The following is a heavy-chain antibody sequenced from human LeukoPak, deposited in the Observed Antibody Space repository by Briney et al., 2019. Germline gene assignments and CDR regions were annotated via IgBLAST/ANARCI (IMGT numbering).Heavy chain of an antibody. V-gene: IGHV4-61*01. J-gene: IGHJ6*03. Sequence: SETLSLTCSVSGASISSGSYYWSWIRQPPGKGLEWIGYIYYSGSTNYNPSLRSRVTISVDTSKNQFSLKLSSVTAADTAVYYCARAPLLSGYDRYYYYMDVWGKGTTVTISS. D-gene: IGHD5-12*01. CDR1: GASISSGSYY. CDR3: ARAPLLSGYDRYYYYMDV. CDR2: IYYSGST.